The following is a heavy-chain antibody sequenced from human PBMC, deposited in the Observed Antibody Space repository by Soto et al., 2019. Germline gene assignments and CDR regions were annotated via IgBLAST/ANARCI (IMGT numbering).Heavy chain of an antibody. CDR1: GFTVSSNY. J-gene: IGHJ4*02. CDR2: IYSGGST. V-gene: IGHV3-53*02. CDR3: ARYTYYYDSSGYEYYFDY. D-gene: IGHD3-22*01. Sequence: EVPLVETGGGLIQPGGSLRLSCAASGFTVSSNYMSWVRQAPGKGLEWVSVIYSGGSTYYADSVKGRFTISRDNSKNTLYLQMNSLRAEDTAVYYCARYTYYYDSSGYEYYFDYWGQGTLVTVSS.